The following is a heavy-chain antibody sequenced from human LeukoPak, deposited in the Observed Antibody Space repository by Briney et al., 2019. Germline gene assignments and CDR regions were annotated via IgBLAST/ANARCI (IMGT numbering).Heavy chain of an antibody. CDR2: ISGSGGST. V-gene: IGHV3-23*01. Sequence: PGGSLRLSCAASGFTFSSYAMSWVRQAPGKGLEWVSAISGSGGSTYYADSVKGRFTISRDNSKNTLYLQMNSLRAEDTAVYYCAKVPSMIVVVITPYFDYWGQGTLVTVSS. CDR3: AKVPSMIVVVITPYFDY. D-gene: IGHD3-22*01. CDR1: GFTFSSYA. J-gene: IGHJ4*02.